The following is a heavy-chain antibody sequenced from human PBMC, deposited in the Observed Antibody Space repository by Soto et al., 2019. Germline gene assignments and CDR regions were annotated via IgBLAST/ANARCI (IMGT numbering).Heavy chain of an antibody. CDR3: TKGWLDY. D-gene: IGHD2-15*01. CDR2: ISDSGGST. CDR1: RFTFDNYV. Sequence: EVYLLXXGXGXXXXGGSLRVSCVASRFTFDNYVMSWVRQAPGKGLEWVSSISDSGGSTYYADSVKGRFTISRDNSKNTLHLQMNSLRAEDTAVYYCTKGWLDYWGQGTLVTVSS. V-gene: IGHV3-23*01. J-gene: IGHJ4*02.